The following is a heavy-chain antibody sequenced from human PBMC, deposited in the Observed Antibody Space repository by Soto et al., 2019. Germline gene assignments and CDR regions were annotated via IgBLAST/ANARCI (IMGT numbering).Heavy chain of an antibody. D-gene: IGHD6-19*01. Sequence: EVQLVESGGGLVQPGGSLRLSCAASGFTFSSYWMHWVRQAPGKGLAWVSRINSDGSSTSYADSVKGRFTISRDNAKNTLYLQMNSLRAEETAVYYCARGAPIIAVAVDYWGQGTLVTVSS. V-gene: IGHV3-74*01. CDR2: INSDGSST. CDR1: GFTFSSYW. J-gene: IGHJ4*02. CDR3: ARGAPIIAVAVDY.